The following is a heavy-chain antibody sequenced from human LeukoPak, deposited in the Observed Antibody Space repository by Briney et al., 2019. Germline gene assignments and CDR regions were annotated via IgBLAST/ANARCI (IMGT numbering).Heavy chain of an antibody. V-gene: IGHV1-18*01. D-gene: IGHD3-3*01. CDR3: ARDVYDFWSGYYGY. Sequence: GASVKVSCKASGYTFTSYGISWVRQAPGQGLEWMGWISAYNGNTNYAQKLQGRVTMTTDTSTSTAYMELRSLRSDDTAVYYCARDVYDFWSGYYGYWGQGTLVTVSS. CDR2: ISAYNGNT. CDR1: GYTFTSYG. J-gene: IGHJ4*02.